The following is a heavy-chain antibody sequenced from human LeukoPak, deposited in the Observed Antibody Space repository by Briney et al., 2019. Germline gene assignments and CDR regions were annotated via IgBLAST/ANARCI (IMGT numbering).Heavy chain of an antibody. D-gene: IGHD3-10*01. CDR3: ARQGKITMVRGGDYYFDY. Sequence: GESLKISCKGSGHSFTSYWIGWVRQMPGKGPEWMGIIYPGDSDPRYSPSFQGQVTISADKSISTAYLQWSSLKASDTAMYYCARQGKITMVRGGDYYFDYWGQGTLVTVSS. V-gene: IGHV5-51*01. CDR2: IYPGDSDP. J-gene: IGHJ4*02. CDR1: GHSFTSYW.